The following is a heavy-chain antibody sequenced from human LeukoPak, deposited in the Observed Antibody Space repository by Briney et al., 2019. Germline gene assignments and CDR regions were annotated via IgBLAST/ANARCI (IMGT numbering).Heavy chain of an antibody. CDR1: GGSISTYH. D-gene: IGHD6-6*01. V-gene: IGHV4-4*09. CDR2: IYSSGST. CDR3: ARLGGSSFKD. J-gene: IGHJ4*02. Sequence: PSETLSLTCSVSGGSISTYHWSWTRQPPGKGLEWIGYIYSSGSTNYNPSLKSRVTISIDTSKNQFSLQLSSVTAADTAVYYCARLGGSSFKDWGQGTLVTVSS.